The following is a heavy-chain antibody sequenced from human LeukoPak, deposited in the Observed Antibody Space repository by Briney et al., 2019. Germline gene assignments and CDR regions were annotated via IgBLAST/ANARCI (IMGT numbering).Heavy chain of an antibody. CDR3: ARVTPYYYDSSGSPRLDAFDI. CDR2: INHSGST. CDR1: GGSFSGYY. Sequence: NASETLSLTCAVYGGSFSGYYWSWVRQPPGRGLEWIGEINHSGSTNYNPSLKSGVTISVATSKNQFSLKLSSVTAADTAMHYCARVTPYYYDSSGSPRLDAFDIWGQGTMVTVSS. J-gene: IGHJ3*02. V-gene: IGHV4-34*01. D-gene: IGHD3-22*01.